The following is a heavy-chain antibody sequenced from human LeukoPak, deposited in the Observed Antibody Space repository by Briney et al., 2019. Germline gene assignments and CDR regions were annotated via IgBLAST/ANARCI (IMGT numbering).Heavy chain of an antibody. J-gene: IGHJ3*02. Sequence: GASVKVSCKASGYTFTSYYMHWVRQAPGQGLEWMGIINPSGGSTSYAQKFQGRVTMTRDTSISTAYMELSRLRSDDTAVYYCARVRSGGSLWTKNNDAFDIWGQGTMVTVSS. CDR3: ARVRSGGSLWTKNNDAFDI. D-gene: IGHD2-15*01. CDR1: GYTFTSYY. V-gene: IGHV1-46*01. CDR2: INPSGGST.